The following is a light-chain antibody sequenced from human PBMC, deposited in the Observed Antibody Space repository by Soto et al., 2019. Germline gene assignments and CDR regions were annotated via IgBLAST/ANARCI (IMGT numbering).Light chain of an antibody. CDR1: QGIRHD. CDR3: LQHNSYPFT. J-gene: IGKJ3*01. V-gene: IGKV1-17*01. Sequence: DIQMTQSPSSLSASVGDRVTITCRARQGIRHDLGWYQQKPGKAPKRLIYSASSLQSGVPSRFSGSGSGTEFTLKTSSLPTEDFATYYCLQHNSYPFTFGPGTKVAIK. CDR2: SAS.